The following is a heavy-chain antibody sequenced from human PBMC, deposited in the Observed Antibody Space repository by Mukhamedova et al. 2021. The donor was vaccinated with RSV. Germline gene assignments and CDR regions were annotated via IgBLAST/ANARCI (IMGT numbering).Heavy chain of an antibody. V-gene: IGHV1-69*06. CDR3: ARDLTGDLDY. J-gene: IGHJ4*02. D-gene: IGHD7-27*01. Sequence: GQAPGQGLEWMGRIIPSFGTTNYPQKFQGRVTITADKSTSTAYMELSNLSSEDTARYYCARDLTGDLDYWCQVTPVTVSS. CDR2: IIPSFGTT.